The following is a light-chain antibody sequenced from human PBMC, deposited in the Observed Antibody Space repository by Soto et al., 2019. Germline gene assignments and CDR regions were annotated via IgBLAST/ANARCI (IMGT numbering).Light chain of an antibody. V-gene: IGLV2-14*01. CDR1: SIDVGYYDY. J-gene: IGLJ1*01. Sequence: QSALTQPASVSGSPGQSITISCTGTSIDVGYYDYVSWYQQHPGKAPKVLIYEVTNRPSGVSDRFSGSKSGNTASLTISGLQAEDEADYYCSSYTSSTTLYVFGTGTKLTVL. CDR3: SSYTSSTTLYV. CDR2: EVT.